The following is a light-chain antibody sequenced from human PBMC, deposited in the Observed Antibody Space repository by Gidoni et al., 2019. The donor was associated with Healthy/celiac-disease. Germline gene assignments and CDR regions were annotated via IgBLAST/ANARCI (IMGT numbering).Light chain of an antibody. J-gene: IGKJ2*01. CDR3: QQSYSTLMYT. CDR2: AS. Sequence: DIQMTQSPSSLSASVEDRVTITCRASQSISSYAASSLQSGVPSRFSGSGSGTDFTLTISSLQPEDCATYYCQQSYSTLMYTFGQGTKLEIK. V-gene: IGKV1-39*01. CDR1: QSISSY.